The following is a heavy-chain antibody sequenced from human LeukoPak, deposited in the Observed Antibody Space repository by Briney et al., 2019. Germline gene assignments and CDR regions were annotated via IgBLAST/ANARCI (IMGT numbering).Heavy chain of an antibody. CDR1: GFTFSGSA. J-gene: IGHJ4*02. D-gene: IGHD6-19*01. Sequence: GGSLRLSCAASGFTFSGSAMHWVRQASGKGLEWLGRIRSKAGSYATAYAESVKGMFTVSRDDSKNTAYLQMNSLKTEDTAVYYCTRSGSGWYYDYWGQGTLVTVSS. CDR2: IRSKAGSYAT. V-gene: IGHV3-73*01. CDR3: TRSGSGWYYDY.